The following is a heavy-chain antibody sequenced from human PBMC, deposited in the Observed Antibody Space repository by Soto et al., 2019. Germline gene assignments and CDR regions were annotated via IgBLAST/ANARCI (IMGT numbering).Heavy chain of an antibody. D-gene: IGHD3-10*01. V-gene: IGHV1-69*02. Sequence: QVQLVQSGAEVKKPGSSVKVSCKASGGTFSSYTISWVRQAPGQGLEWMVSIIPILGIANYAQKFQGTVTITDDKPTSTAYTELRSLRSDDTASYYWARGYYYGSASYSVTDYWGQVPLVTVSS. CDR3: ARGYYYGSASYSVTDY. CDR2: IIPILGIA. CDR1: GGTFSSYT. J-gene: IGHJ4*02.